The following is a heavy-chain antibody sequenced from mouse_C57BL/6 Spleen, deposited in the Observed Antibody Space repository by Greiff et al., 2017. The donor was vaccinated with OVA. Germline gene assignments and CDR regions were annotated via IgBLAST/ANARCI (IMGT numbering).Heavy chain of an antibody. CDR1: GFTFSSYG. Sequence: EVMLVESGGDLVKPGGSLKLSCAASGFTFSSYGMSWVRQTPDKRLEWVATISSGGSYTYYTDSVKGRFTISRDNAKNTLYLQMSRLKSEDTAMYYCARPFITTVVARGYFDYWGQGTTLTVSS. D-gene: IGHD1-1*01. V-gene: IGHV5-6*01. CDR2: ISSGGSYT. J-gene: IGHJ2*01. CDR3: ARPFITTVVARGYFDY.